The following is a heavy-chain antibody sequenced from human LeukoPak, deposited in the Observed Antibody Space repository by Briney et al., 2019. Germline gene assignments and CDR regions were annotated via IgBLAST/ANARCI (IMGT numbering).Heavy chain of an antibody. J-gene: IGHJ5*02. CDR1: GYTFTSYY. D-gene: IGHD3-3*01. CDR3: AREVERITIFGVAYNWFDP. Sequence: ASVKVSCKASGYTFTSYYMHWVRQAPGQGLEWMGIINPSGGSTSYAQKFQGRVTMTRDTSTSTVYMELSSLRSEDTAVYYCAREVERITIFGVAYNWFDPWGQGTLVTVSS. CDR2: INPSGGST. V-gene: IGHV1-46*01.